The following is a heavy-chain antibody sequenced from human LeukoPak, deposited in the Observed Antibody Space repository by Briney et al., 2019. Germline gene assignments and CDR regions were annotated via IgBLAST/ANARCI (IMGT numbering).Heavy chain of an antibody. J-gene: IGHJ4*02. CDR2: INHSGST. CDR1: GGSFSGYY. Sequence: SETLSLTCAVYGGSFSGYYWSWIRQPPGKGLEWIGEINHSGSTNYNPSLKSRVTISVDTSKNQFSLKLSSVTAADTALYYCALHSSSALFDYWGQGTLVTVSS. D-gene: IGHD6-6*01. CDR3: ALHSSSALFDY. V-gene: IGHV4-34*01.